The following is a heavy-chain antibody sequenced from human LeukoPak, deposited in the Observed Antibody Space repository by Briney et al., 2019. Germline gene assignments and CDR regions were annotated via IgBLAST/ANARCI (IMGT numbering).Heavy chain of an antibody. CDR1: GYTFTDYY. CDR2: INPNDGDT. CDR3: ARANFLYCSSSTCLFDY. Sequence: ASVKVSCKASGYTFTDYYMHWVRQAPGQGFEWMGWINPNDGDTNYAQKFQGRVTMTRDTSISTAHMEVSRPRSDDTAVYYCARANFLYCSSSTCLFDYWAREPWLPSRQ. V-gene: IGHV1-2*02. J-gene: IGHJ4*02. D-gene: IGHD2-2*01.